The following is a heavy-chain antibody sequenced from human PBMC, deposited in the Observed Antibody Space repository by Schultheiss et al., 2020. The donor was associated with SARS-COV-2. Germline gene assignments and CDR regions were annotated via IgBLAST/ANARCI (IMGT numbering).Heavy chain of an antibody. V-gene: IGHV3-7*01. CDR2: IKQDGSEK. CDR1: GFTFSSYW. Sequence: GGSLRLSCAASGFTFSSYWMSWVRQAPGKGLEWVANIKQDGSEKYYVDSVKGRFTISRDNAKNSLYLQMNSLRAEDTAVYYCARDQISYYDSSGYSSSRGWGQGTLVTVSS. J-gene: IGHJ4*02. CDR3: ARDQISYYDSSGYSSSRG. D-gene: IGHD3-22*01.